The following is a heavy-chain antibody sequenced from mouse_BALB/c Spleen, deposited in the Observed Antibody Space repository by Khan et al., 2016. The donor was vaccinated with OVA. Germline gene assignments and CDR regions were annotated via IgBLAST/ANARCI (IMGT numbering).Heavy chain of an antibody. CDR3: ASVYGGDFDY. CDR2: ISYSGNT. Sequence: EVKLLESGPGLVKPSQSLSLTCTVTGYSITSDYAWNWIRQFPGNKLEWMGYISYSGNTKYHPSLKSRISITRDTSKNQFFLQLNSVTIEDTATYYCASVYGGDFDYWGQGTTLTVSS. V-gene: IGHV3-2*02. CDR1: GYSITSDYA. D-gene: IGHD1-1*01. J-gene: IGHJ2*01.